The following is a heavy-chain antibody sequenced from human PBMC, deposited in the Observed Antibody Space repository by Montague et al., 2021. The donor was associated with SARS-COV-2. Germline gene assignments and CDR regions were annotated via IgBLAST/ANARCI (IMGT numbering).Heavy chain of an antibody. CDR3: AKEREVVRAARTLVAFDL. Sequence: SECLSLTCAVYGGSFSVYYWSWLRQSARGGLEWIAEINHSGTANYNPSLKSRVSISVDTSKNQFTLNLTSVTAADSAMYYCAKEREVVRAARTLVAFDLWGQGTMVTVSS. CDR1: GGSFSVYY. V-gene: IGHV4-34*01. J-gene: IGHJ3*01. CDR2: INHSGTA. D-gene: IGHD2-2*01.